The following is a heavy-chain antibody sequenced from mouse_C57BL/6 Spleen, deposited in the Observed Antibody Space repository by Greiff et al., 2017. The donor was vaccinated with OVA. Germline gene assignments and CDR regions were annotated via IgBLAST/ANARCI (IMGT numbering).Heavy chain of an antibody. D-gene: IGHD3-2*02. CDR3: ARTTAQATLLAMDY. Sequence: VQVVESGPGLVAPSQSLSITCTVSGFSLTSYAISWVRQPPGKGLEWLGVIWTGGGTNYNSALKSRLSISKDNSKSQVFLKMNSLQTDDTARYDCARTTAQATLLAMDYWGQGTSVTVSS. CDR2: IWTGGGT. CDR1: GFSLTSYA. V-gene: IGHV2-9-1*01. J-gene: IGHJ4*01.